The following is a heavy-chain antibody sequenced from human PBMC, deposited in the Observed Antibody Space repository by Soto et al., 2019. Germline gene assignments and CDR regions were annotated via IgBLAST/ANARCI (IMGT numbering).Heavy chain of an antibody. CDR2: ISDGGGST. D-gene: IGHD2-21*02. V-gene: IGHV3-23*01. J-gene: IGHJ4*02. CDR3: AKEYCGADCALDF. CDR1: GFSFSSYA. Sequence: PGGSLRLSCAASGFSFSSYAMSWVRQAPGKGLEWVSSISDGGGSTNYADSVRGRFTIARDRSKNTLYLHMISLRAEDTAVYYCAKEYCGADCALDFWGKGALV.